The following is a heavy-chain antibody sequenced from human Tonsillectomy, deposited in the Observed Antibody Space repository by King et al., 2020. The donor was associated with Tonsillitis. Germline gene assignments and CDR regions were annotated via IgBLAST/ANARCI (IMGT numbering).Heavy chain of an antibody. CDR2: ISDDTGST. CDR1: GFTFSSYA. CDR3: AKETEGAFGY. Sequence: VQLVESGGGLVQPGGSLRLSCAASGFTFSSYAMSWVRQAPGKGLEWVSSISDDTGSTYYADSVKGRFTISSDNSKNTVSLQMNSLRAEDTAVYYYAKETEGAFGYWGQGTLVTVST. D-gene: IGHD3-16*01. J-gene: IGHJ4*02. V-gene: IGHV3-23*04.